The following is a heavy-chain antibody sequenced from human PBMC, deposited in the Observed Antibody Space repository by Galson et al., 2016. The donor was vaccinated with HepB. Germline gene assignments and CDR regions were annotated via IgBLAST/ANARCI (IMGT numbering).Heavy chain of an antibody. Sequence: LRLSCAASRFTFINSWMSWVRQAPGKGLEWVANIKQDGSEKYYVDSVKGRFTISRDNAKSSLFLQMNGLRAEDTAVYYCARALSSSGWTYWYFDLWGRGTLVTVSS. CDR2: IKQDGSEK. CDR3: ARALSSSGWTYWYFDL. V-gene: IGHV3-7*03. D-gene: IGHD6-19*01. J-gene: IGHJ2*01. CDR1: RFTFINSW.